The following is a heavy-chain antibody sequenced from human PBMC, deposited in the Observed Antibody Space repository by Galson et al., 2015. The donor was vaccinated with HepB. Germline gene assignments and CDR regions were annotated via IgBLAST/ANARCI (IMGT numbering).Heavy chain of an antibody. Sequence: SVKVSCKASGYTFTSYAMHWVRQAPGQRLEWMGWINAGNGNTKYSQKFQGRVTITRDTSASTAYMELSSLRSEDTAVYYCARGRWLQSSYFDYWGQGTLVTVSS. CDR2: INAGNGNT. V-gene: IGHV1-3*01. CDR1: GYTFTSYA. J-gene: IGHJ4*02. D-gene: IGHD5-24*01. CDR3: ARGRWLQSSYFDY.